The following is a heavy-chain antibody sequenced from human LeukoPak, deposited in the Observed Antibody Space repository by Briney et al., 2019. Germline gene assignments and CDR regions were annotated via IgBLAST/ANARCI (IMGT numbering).Heavy chain of an antibody. D-gene: IGHD6-13*01. CDR2: ISSSSSYI. Sequence: SGGSLRLSCAASGFTFSSYSMNWVRQAPGKGLEWVSSISSSSSYIYYADSVKGRFTISRDNAKNSLYLQMNSLRAEDTAVYYCARGSSSWYWDYFDYWGQGTLVTVSS. CDR1: GFTFSSYS. V-gene: IGHV3-21*01. CDR3: ARGSSSWYWDYFDY. J-gene: IGHJ4*02.